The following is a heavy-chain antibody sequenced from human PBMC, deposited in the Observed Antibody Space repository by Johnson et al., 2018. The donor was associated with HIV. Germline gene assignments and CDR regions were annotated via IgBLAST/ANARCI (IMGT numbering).Heavy chain of an antibody. CDR1: GFTFDDFA. CDR2: ISWNSGSI. CDR3: ARDPSTQDSRLMVDFGAFDI. V-gene: IGHV3-9*01. Sequence: VQLVESGGDLVKPGGSLRLSCAASGFTFDDFAMHWVRQAPGKVLEWVSGISWNSGSIGYADSVKGRFTISRDNAKNSLYLQMNSLRDEDTALYYCARDPSTQDSRLMVDFGAFDIWGQGTMVIVSS. J-gene: IGHJ3*02. D-gene: IGHD2-8*01.